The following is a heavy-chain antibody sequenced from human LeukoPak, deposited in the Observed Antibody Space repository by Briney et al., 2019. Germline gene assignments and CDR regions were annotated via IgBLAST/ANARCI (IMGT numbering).Heavy chain of an antibody. J-gene: IGHJ5*01. CDR2: IYNSGST. CDR1: GGSISSYY. V-gene: IGHV4-4*07. D-gene: IGHD3-10*01. Sequence: SETLSLTCTGSGGSISSYYWSWIRQPAGKGLEWIGRIYNSGSTTYNPSLKSRVTMSVDTSKNQFSLKLSSVTAADTAVYYCARDSGTTGEVKFDSWGQGTLVTVSS. CDR3: ARDSGTTGEVKFDS.